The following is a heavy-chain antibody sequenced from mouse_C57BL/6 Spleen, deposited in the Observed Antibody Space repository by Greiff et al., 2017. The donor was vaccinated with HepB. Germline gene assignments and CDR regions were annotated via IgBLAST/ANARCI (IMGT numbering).Heavy chain of an antibody. J-gene: IGHJ2*01. CDR1: GFSLTSYG. CDR3: AERGGTKYYFDY. V-gene: IGHV2-4*01. D-gene: IGHD3-3*01. CDR2: IWSGGST. Sequence: QVQLQQSGPGLVQPSQSLSITCTASGFSLTSYGVHWVRQPPGKGLEWLGVIWSGGSTDNNAAFISRPSIRKDNTKSQVFFKMNSLQADDTAINSCAERGGTKYYFDYWGQGPTFTVSS.